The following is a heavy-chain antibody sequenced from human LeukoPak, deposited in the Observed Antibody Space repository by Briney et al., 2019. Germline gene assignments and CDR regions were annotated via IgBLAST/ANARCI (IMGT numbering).Heavy chain of an antibody. V-gene: IGHV1-18*01. Sequence: ASVKVSCKAPGYTFTSYGISWVRQAPGQGLEWMGWISAYNGNTNYAQKLQGRVTMTTDTSTSTAYMELRSLRSDDTAVYYCARDEAAYYYDSSGSDAFDIWGQGTMVTVSS. D-gene: IGHD3-22*01. CDR2: ISAYNGNT. CDR1: GYTFTSYG. J-gene: IGHJ3*02. CDR3: ARDEAAYYYDSSGSDAFDI.